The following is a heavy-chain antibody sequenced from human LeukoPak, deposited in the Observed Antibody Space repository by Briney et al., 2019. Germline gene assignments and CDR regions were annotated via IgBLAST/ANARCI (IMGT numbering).Heavy chain of an antibody. V-gene: IGHV3-74*01. J-gene: IGHJ4*02. D-gene: IGHD5-18*01. CDR1: GFTFSSHG. CDR3: ARERVDRYSYGLDY. Sequence: PGGSLRLSCAASGFTFSSHGMHWVRQAPGKGLVWVSRINSDGSRTNYADSVKGRFTISRDDAKNTLYLQMNSLRAEDTAVYYRARERVDRYSYGLDYWGQGTLVTVSS. CDR2: INSDGSRT.